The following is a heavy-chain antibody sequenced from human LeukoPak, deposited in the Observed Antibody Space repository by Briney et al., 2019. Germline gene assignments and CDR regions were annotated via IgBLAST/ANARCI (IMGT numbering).Heavy chain of an antibody. J-gene: IGHJ3*01. CDR1: GFTFSDYY. CDR2: SRNKASGYTT. CDR3: ARVGYYDSSGFSIDAFDF. Sequence: GGSLRLSCATSGFTFSDYYIDWVRQAPGKGLEWVGRSRNKASGYTTTHAASVKGRFTISRDDSKNSVYLQMNSLKTEDTAVYYCARVGYYDSSGFSIDAFDFWGQGTLVTVSS. V-gene: IGHV3-72*01. D-gene: IGHD3-22*01.